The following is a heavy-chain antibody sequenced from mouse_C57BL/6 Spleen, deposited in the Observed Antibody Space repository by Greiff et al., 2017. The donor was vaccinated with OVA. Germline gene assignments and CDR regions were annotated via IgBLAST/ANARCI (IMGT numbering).Heavy chain of an antibody. CDR1: GYTFTSYW. J-gene: IGHJ4*01. Sequence: VQLQQPGAELVKPGASVKLSCKASGYTFTSYWMHWVKQRPGQGLERIGMIHPNSGSTNYNEKFKSKATLTVDKSSSTAYMQLSSLTSEDSAVYYCARGGYQLGGYYAMDYWGQGTSVTVSS. D-gene: IGHD3-3*01. CDR3: ARGGYQLGGYYAMDY. CDR2: IHPNSGST. V-gene: IGHV1-64*01.